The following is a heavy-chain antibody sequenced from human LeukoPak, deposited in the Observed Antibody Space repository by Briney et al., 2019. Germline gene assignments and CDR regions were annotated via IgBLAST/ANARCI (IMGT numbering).Heavy chain of an antibody. J-gene: IGHJ4*02. V-gene: IGHV3-74*01. CDR3: VRDLDLGGYSSFEY. CDR2: IKSDGSSS. CDR1: GFTFSSYFW. Sequence: GGSPRLSCAASGFTFSSYFWMHWVRQAPGKGLVWVSRIKSDGSSSTYADSVKGRFTISRDNAKNSLYLQMNTLRAEDTAVYYCVRDLDLGGYSSFEYWGQGTLVTVSS. D-gene: IGHD4-23*01.